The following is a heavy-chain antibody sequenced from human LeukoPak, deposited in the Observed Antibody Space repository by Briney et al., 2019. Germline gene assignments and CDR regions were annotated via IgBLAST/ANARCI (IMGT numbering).Heavy chain of an antibody. D-gene: IGHD3-16*01. CDR2: ISSSSSTI. V-gene: IGHV3-48*01. Sequence: GGSLRLSCAASGLTFSSYSMNWVRQAPGKGLEWVSYISSSSSTIYYADSVKGRFTISRDNAKNSLYLQMNSLRAEDTAVYYCARDQSPTDGYYDSGNCYWDALDVWGRGTMVTVSS. J-gene: IGHJ3*01. CDR3: ARDQSPTDGYYDSGNCYWDALDV. CDR1: GLTFSSYS.